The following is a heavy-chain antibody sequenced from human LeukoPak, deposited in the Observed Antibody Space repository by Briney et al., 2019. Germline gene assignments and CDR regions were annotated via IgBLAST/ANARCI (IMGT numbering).Heavy chain of an antibody. Sequence: GGSLRLSCATFGFAFSDYWMTWVRQVPGKGLEWVANINREGNEKYYVDSVKGRVTISRDNAKNSVDLQMDSLRVEDTAVYYCARVGTWELQRVFDFWGQGPLVTVSS. CDR2: INREGNEK. D-gene: IGHD1-26*01. CDR1: GFAFSDYW. V-gene: IGHV3-7*01. CDR3: ARVGTWELQRVFDF. J-gene: IGHJ4*02.